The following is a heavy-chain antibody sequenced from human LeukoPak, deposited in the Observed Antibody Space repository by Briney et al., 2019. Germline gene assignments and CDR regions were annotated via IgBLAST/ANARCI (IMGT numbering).Heavy chain of an antibody. D-gene: IGHD3-22*01. CDR2: IYSGGRT. Sequence: GGSLRLSCAASGFTVSTNYMSWVRQAPGKGLEWVSVIYSGGRTYYADSVKGRFTISRDDTKDTLYLQMNSLRAEDTAVYYCARESNSGYYLSYWGQGTLVTVSS. CDR3: ARESNSGYYLSY. V-gene: IGHV3-66*01. CDR1: GFTVSTNY. J-gene: IGHJ4*02.